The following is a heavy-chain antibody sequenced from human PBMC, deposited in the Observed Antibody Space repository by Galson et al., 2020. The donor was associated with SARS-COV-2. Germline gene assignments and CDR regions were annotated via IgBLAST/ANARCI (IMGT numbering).Heavy chain of an antibody. CDR1: GLKFNSYL. J-gene: IGHJ4*02. V-gene: IGHV3-74*01. CDR2: IYSEGSST. D-gene: IGHD2-8*01. CDR3: ARGDMGYDYFEY. Sequence: GESPKISCSAPGLKFNSYLKHWVRQAPGKGLVWVSRIYSEGSSTSYADSVKGRFTISGDNAKNTLYLQISSLRAEDTAVYYCARGDMGYDYFEYWGQGTLVTVSS.